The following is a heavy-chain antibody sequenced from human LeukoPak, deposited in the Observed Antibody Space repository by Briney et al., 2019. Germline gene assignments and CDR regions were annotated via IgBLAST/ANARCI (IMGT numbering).Heavy chain of an antibody. CDR1: GFTFSNLW. J-gene: IGHJ5*02. CDR3: AGDKGYNRFDL. CDR2: INEDGSAK. Sequence: GGSLRLSCAASGFTFSNLWVSWVRQAPKKGLEWVANINEDGSAKTHVDSVKGRFTTSTDTAKNSLYLQMNSMRAEDTAVYYCAGDKGYNRFDLWGEGTLVTVSS. V-gene: IGHV3-7*04.